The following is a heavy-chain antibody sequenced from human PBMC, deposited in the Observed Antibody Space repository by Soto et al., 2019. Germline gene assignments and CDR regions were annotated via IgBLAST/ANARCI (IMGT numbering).Heavy chain of an antibody. D-gene: IGHD5-18*01. CDR3: AKTLTWIQLWEYGGNTRTIDY. Sequence: GGSLRLSCAASGFTFSSYGMHWVRQAPGKGLEWVAVISYDGSNKYYADSVKGRFTISRDNSKNTLYLQMNSLRAEDTAVYYCAKTLTWIQLWEYGGNTRTIDYWGQGTLVTVSS. CDR2: ISYDGSNK. V-gene: IGHV3-30*18. J-gene: IGHJ4*02. CDR1: GFTFSSYG.